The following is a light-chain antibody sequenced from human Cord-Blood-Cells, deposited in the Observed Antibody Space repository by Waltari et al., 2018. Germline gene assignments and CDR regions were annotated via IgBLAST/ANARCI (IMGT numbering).Light chain of an antibody. V-gene: IGKV1-39*01. J-gene: IGKJ5*01. Sequence: DIQMTQSPYSLSASVGDRVTITCRASQSISSYLNWYQQKPGKAPKLLIYAASSLQSGVPSRFSGSGSGTDFTRTISSLQPEDFATYYCQQSYSTPITFGQGTRLEIK. CDR3: QQSYSTPIT. CDR2: AAS. CDR1: QSISSY.